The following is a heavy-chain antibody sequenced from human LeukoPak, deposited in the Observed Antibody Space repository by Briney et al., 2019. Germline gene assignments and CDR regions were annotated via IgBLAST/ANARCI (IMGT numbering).Heavy chain of an antibody. D-gene: IGHD1-26*01. J-gene: IGHJ6*03. CDR3: ARDPYSGTYGDTYYYYMDV. CDR2: ISSGNIYI. V-gene: IGHV3-21*01. CDR1: GFTFSSYS. Sequence: GGSLRLSCAASGFTFSSYSMNWVRQAPGKGLEWVSSISSGNIYIYYADSVKGRFTISRDNARNSLYLQMNSLRAEDTAVYYCARDPYSGTYGDTYYYYMDVWGKGTTVTISS.